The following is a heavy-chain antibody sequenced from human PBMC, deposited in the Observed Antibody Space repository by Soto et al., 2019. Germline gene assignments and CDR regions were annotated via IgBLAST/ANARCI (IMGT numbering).Heavy chain of an antibody. CDR3: ARDFPFGTAIKRTGYYGMDV. J-gene: IGHJ6*02. CDR2: ISYDGSNK. D-gene: IGHD5-18*01. Sequence: GGALRLSCAASGFTFSSYAMHWVRQAPGKGLEWVAVISYDGSNKYYADSVKGRFTISRDNSKNTLYLQMNSLRAEDTAVYYCARDFPFGTAIKRTGYYGMDVWGQGTTVTVSS. CDR1: GFTFSSYA. V-gene: IGHV3-30-3*01.